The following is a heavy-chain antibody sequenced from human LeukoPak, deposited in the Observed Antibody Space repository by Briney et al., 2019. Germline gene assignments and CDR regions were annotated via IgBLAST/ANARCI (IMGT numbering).Heavy chain of an antibody. Sequence: GGSLRLSCAASGFTFSSYAMSWVRQAPGKGLEWVSAISGSGGSTYYADSVKGRFTISRDNSKNTLYLQMNSLRAEDTAVYYCAKGGRWTPVGATTRREAERGGSPSYFDYWGQGTLVTVSS. V-gene: IGHV3-23*01. D-gene: IGHD1-26*01. CDR2: ISGSGGST. CDR1: GFTFSSYA. J-gene: IGHJ4*02. CDR3: AKGGRWTPVGATTRREAERGGSPSYFDY.